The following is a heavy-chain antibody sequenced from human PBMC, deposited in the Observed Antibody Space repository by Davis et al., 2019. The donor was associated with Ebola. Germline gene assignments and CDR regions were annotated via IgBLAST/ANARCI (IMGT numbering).Heavy chain of an antibody. J-gene: IGHJ6*02. CDR3: AKGGARYFYHYYGMDV. CDR1: GFTVSSNH. CDR2: IKNDGST. D-gene: IGHD2/OR15-2a*01. Sequence: GESLKISCAASGFTVSSNHMSWVRQAPGKGLEWVSLIKNDGSTYCADSVEGRFTISRDNSKNTLYLQMNSLRADDTALYYCAKGGARYFYHYYGMDVWGQGTTVTVSS. V-gene: IGHV3-53*01.